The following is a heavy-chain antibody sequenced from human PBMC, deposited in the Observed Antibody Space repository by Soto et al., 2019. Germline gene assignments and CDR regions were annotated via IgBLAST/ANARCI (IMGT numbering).Heavy chain of an antibody. V-gene: IGHV3-7*01. CDR1: GFTFSSYW. CDR3: ARAGDTAMDYFDY. CDR2: IKQDGSEK. D-gene: IGHD5-18*01. Sequence: GESLKISCAASGFTFSSYWMSWVRQAPGKGLEWVANIKQDGSEKYYVDSVKGRFTISRDNAKNSLYLQMNSLRAEDTAVYYCARAGDTAMDYFDYWGQGTLVTVSS. J-gene: IGHJ4*02.